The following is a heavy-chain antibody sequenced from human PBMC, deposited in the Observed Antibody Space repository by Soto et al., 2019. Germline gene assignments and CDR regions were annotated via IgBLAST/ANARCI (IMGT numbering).Heavy chain of an antibody. CDR3: VREDMSGTYYFDY. V-gene: IGHV4-61*01. CDR1: GASVSSETYF. CDR2: VYRTGLT. D-gene: IGHD3-3*01. J-gene: IGHJ4*02. Sequence: XTLSLPCGVSGASVSSETYFWTWVRQPRGKGLEWIGYVYRTGLTNYNTALTSRVTVSADRSKNQFSLTLRSVTAAHTDVYYCVREDMSGTYYFDYWGPGIQGTVSS.